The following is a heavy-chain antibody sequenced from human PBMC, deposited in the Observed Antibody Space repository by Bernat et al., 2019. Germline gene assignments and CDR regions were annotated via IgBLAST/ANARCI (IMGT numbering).Heavy chain of an antibody. CDR3: ARDGPRYCSGGSCYPYY. Sequence: QVQLVESGGGVVQPGRSLRLSCAASGFTFSSYGMHWVRQAPGKGLEWVAVIWYDGSNKYYADSVKGRFTISRDNFKNTLYLQMNRLRGEDTAVYYCARDGPRYCSGGSCYPYYWGQGTLVTVSS. V-gene: IGHV3-33*01. CDR1: GFTFSSYG. J-gene: IGHJ4*02. CDR2: IWYDGSNK. D-gene: IGHD2-15*01.